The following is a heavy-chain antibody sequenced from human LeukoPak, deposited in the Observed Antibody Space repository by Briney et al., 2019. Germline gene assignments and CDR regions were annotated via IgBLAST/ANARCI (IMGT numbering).Heavy chain of an antibody. Sequence: GRSLRLSCAASGFTFSSYAMHWVRQVPGKGLVWVSRINSDGSTTSYADSAKGRFTISRDNAKNTLYLQMNSLRAEDTAVFYCARGIATSYSYTLNYGGQGTLVTVSS. CDR1: GFTFSSYA. V-gene: IGHV3-74*01. D-gene: IGHD2-15*01. CDR3: ARGIATSYSYTLNY. J-gene: IGHJ4*02. CDR2: INSDGSTT.